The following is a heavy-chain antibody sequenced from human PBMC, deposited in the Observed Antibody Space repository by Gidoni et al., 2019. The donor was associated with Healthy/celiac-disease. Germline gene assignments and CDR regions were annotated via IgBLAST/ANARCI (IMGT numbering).Heavy chain of an antibody. Sequence: EVQLVESGGGLVQPGRSLRLPCAASGFTFADYAMHWVRQAPGKGLEWVSGISWNSGSIGYADSVKGRFTISRDNAKNSLYLQMNSLRAEDTALYYCAKDTGDYYGSGSSMYYFDYWGQGTLVTVSS. CDR2: ISWNSGSI. CDR1: GFTFADYA. CDR3: AKDTGDYYGSGSSMYYFDY. D-gene: IGHD3-10*01. J-gene: IGHJ4*02. V-gene: IGHV3-9*01.